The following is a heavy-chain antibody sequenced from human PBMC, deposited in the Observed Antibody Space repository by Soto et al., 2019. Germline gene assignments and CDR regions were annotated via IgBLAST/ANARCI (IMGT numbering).Heavy chain of an antibody. CDR3: AHAYGGTSWPNDAFDV. Sequence: QITLKESGPTLVKPTQTLTLTCTFSGFSLSTDGVGVGWIRQPPGKALEWLALIYWDDDQRYSPSLKTRLTITKVTSKNQVVLTMTNMDPVDTATYYCAHAYGGTSWPNDAFDVWGQGTVVTVSS. V-gene: IGHV2-5*02. D-gene: IGHD2-2*01. CDR2: IYWDDDQ. CDR1: GFSLSTDGVG. J-gene: IGHJ3*01.